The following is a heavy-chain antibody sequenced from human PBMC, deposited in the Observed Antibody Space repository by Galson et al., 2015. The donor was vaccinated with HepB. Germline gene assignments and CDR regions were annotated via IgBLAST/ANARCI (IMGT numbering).Heavy chain of an antibody. Sequence: SETLSLTCSVSGGSISGYYWSWVRQPPGEGLEWIGYIHYRGNTKYNPSLSSRVSVSVDTSKTQFSLEVTSVTAADTAVYYCARHWDGSDWYADRHFDYWGQGTLVIVSS. CDR3: ARHWDGSDWYADRHFDY. CDR1: GGSISGYY. D-gene: IGHD6-13*01. V-gene: IGHV4-59*08. CDR2: IHYRGNT. J-gene: IGHJ4*02.